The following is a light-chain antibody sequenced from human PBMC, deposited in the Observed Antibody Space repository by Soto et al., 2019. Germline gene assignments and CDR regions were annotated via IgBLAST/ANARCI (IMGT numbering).Light chain of an antibody. CDR3: QTWDTGIVV. CDR2: LNSDGSH. J-gene: IGLJ3*02. CDR1: SGHSNYA. Sequence: QPVLTQSPSASASLGASVKLTCTLSSGHSNYAIAWHQQQPEEGPRYLMKLNSDGSHINGDGIPDRFSGSSSGAERYLTISSLQSEDEADYYCQTWDTGIVVFGGGTKLTVL. V-gene: IGLV4-69*01.